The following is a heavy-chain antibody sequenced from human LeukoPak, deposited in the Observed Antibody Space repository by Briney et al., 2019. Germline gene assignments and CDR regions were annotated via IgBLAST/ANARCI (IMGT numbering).Heavy chain of an antibody. Sequence: GGSLRLSCAASGFTFSSYDMHWVRQATGKGLEWVSAIGTAGDTYYPGSVKGRFTISRENAKNSLYLQLNSLRAGDTAVYYCARGYDYGYGLDYWGQGTLVTVSS. CDR3: ARGYDYGYGLDY. V-gene: IGHV3-13*01. J-gene: IGHJ4*02. D-gene: IGHD5-18*01. CDR1: GFTFSSYD. CDR2: IGTAGDT.